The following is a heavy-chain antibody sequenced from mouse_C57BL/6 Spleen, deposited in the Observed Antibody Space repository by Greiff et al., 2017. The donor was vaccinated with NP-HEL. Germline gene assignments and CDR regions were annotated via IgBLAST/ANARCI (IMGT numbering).Heavy chain of an antibody. CDR1: GYTFTDYY. Sequence: EVQLQQSGPELVKPGASVKISCKASGYTFTDYYMNWVKQSHGKSLEWIGDINPNNGGTSYNQKFKGKATLTVDKSSSTAYMELRSLTSEDSAVYYCASLITTVVEGGYFDVWGTGTTVTVSS. V-gene: IGHV1-26*01. J-gene: IGHJ1*03. CDR2: INPNNGGT. CDR3: ASLITTVVEGGYFDV. D-gene: IGHD1-1*01.